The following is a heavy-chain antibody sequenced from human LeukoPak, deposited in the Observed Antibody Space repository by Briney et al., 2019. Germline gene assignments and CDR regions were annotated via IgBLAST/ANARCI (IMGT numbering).Heavy chain of an antibody. V-gene: IGHV3-23*01. D-gene: IGHD6-19*01. CDR1: GFTFSNFA. CDR3: VLQRDHRVAVAGSFDN. Sequence: PGGSLRLSCAASGFTFSNFAVSWVRQTPGTGLAWLSAISPDGNYIYYADSVKGRFTTSRDNSKNTLYLQMTSLRVEDTAVYFCVLQRDHRVAVAGSFDNWGQGTLISVSP. CDR2: ISPDGNYI. J-gene: IGHJ4*02.